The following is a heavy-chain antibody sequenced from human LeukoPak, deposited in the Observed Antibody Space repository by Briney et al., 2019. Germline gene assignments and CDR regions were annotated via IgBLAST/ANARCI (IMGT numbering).Heavy chain of an antibody. CDR3: AKDGVRVTFLSPRDYIWGSYRLGYFDY. V-gene: IGHV3-23*01. CDR2: ISGSGGST. D-gene: IGHD3-16*02. J-gene: IGHJ4*02. CDR1: GFTFSSYA. Sequence: GGSLRLSCAAAGFTFSSYAMSWVRQAPGKGLEWVSAISGSGGSTYYADSVKGRFTISRDNSKNTLYLQMNSLRAEDTAVYYCAKDGVRVTFLSPRDYIWGSYRLGYFDYWGQGTLVTVSS.